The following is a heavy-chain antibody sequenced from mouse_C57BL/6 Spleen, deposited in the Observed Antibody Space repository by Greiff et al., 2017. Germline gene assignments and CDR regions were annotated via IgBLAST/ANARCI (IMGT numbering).Heavy chain of an antibody. CDR1: GYAFSSSW. J-gene: IGHJ4*01. CDR2: IYPGDGDT. D-gene: IGHD2-12*01. CDR3: ASPHSDSDYAMGY. V-gene: IGHV1-82*01. Sequence: QVQLKESGPELVKPGASVKISCKASGYAFSSSWMNWVKQRPGKGLEWIGRIYPGDGDTNYNGKFKGKATLTADKSSSTASMQLSSLTSEDSAVYSCASPHSDSDYAMGYWGQGTSVTASS.